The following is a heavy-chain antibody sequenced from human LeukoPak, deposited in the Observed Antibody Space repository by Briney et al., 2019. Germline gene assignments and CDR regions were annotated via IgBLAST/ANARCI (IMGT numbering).Heavy chain of an antibody. J-gene: IGHJ4*02. V-gene: IGHV4-34*01. Sequence: SETLSLTCAVYGGSFSGYYWSWIRQPPGKGLEWIGEINHSGSTNYNPSLESRVTISVDTSKNQFSLKLSSVTAADTAVYYCARVRGGYYFDYWGQGTLVTVSS. CDR3: ARVRGGYYFDY. D-gene: IGHD3-16*01. CDR2: INHSGST. CDR1: GGSFSGYY.